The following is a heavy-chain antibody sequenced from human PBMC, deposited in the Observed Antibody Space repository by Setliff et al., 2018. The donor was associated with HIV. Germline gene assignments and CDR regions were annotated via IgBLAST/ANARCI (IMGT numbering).Heavy chain of an antibody. CDR1: GLTFSSYA. D-gene: IGHD3-16*01. CDR3: AKDAFPLRTTRDGGIDC. J-gene: IGHJ4*02. V-gene: IGHV3-23*01. Sequence: PGGSLRLSCAASGLTFSSYAMTWVRQAPGKGLEWVSSISNNGGKTYYADSEKGRFTISRDNSKNTLYLQMNSLRAADTAVDYCAKDAFPLRTTRDGGIDCWGQGTLVTVSS. CDR2: ISNNGGKT.